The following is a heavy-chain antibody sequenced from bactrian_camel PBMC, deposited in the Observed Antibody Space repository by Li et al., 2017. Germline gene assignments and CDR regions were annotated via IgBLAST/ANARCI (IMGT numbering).Heavy chain of an antibody. D-gene: IGHD6*01. J-gene: IGHJ6*01. Sequence: HVQLVESGGGSVQAGGSLRLSCVASGHTYSRYCMGWFRQAPGLEREGVATISSDSSTSYADSVKGRFTISQDNANTLYLQMNSLKPEDTAIYYCAADFRPSYGDRWCPSQWVVDFGYWGQGTQVTVS. CDR3: AADFRPSYGDRWCPSQWVVDFGY. V-gene: IGHV3S55*01. CDR1: GHTYSRYC. CDR2: ISSDSST.